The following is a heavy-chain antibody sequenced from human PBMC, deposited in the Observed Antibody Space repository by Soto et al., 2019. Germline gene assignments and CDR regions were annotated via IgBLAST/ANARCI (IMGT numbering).Heavy chain of an antibody. CDR2: IYTSGST. CDR1: GGSISSYY. V-gene: IGHV4-4*07. CDR3: ASHCGTAGDGAFDI. J-gene: IGHJ3*02. D-gene: IGHD2-21*02. Sequence: SETLSLTCNVSGGSISSYYWSWVRQPAGKGLEWIGRIYTSGSTNYNAALKSRVIISIDKSNNQLSLTLTSVTAADTAVYYCASHCGTAGDGAFDIWGQGTMVTVSS.